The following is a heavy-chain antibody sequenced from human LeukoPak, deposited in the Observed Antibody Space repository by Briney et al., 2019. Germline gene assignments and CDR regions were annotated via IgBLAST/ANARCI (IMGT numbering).Heavy chain of an antibody. D-gene: IGHD1-1*01. J-gene: IGHJ3*02. V-gene: IGHV4-39*01. CDR3: AKKGDRGTYDI. CDR2: SSYGGST. Sequence: SETLSLTCTVSGGSISSSSYYWGWIRQPPGKGLEWIGSSSYGGSTYYNPSLKSRLTISVDTSKNQFSLKLSSVTAADTAVYYCAKKGDRGTYDIWGQGTMVSVSS. CDR1: GGSISSSSYY.